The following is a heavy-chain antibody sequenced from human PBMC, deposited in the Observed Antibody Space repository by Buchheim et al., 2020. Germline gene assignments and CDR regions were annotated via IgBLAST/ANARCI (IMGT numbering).Heavy chain of an antibody. Sequence: QVQLQQSGPGLVKPSQTLSLTCAISGDSVSSNSAAWNWIRQSPSRGLEWLGRTYYRSKWYNDYAVSVKSRITINPDTSKNHFSLQLNSVTPEDTAVYYCARGFDYDSSGLEIYYYYYGMDVWGQGTT. CDR1: GDSVSSNSAA. V-gene: IGHV6-1*01. CDR2: TYYRSKWYN. CDR3: ARGFDYDSSGLEIYYYYYGMDV. J-gene: IGHJ6*02. D-gene: IGHD3-22*01.